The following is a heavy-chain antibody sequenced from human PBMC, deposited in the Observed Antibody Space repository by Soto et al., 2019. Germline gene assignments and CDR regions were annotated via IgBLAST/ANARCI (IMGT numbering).Heavy chain of an antibody. CDR2: INHSGST. V-gene: IGHV4-34*01. J-gene: IGHJ4*02. CDR1: GGSFSGYY. Sequence: QVQLQQWGAGLLKPSETLSLTCAVYGGSFSGYYWSWIRQPPGKGLEWIGEINHSGSTNYNPSLKSRVTISVDTSKNQFSLKLSSVTAADTAVYYCARMTSSGWYGDYWGQGTLVTVSS. D-gene: IGHD6-19*01. CDR3: ARMTSSGWYGDY.